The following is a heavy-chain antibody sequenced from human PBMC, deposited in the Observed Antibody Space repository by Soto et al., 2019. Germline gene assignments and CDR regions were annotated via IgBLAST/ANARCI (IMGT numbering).Heavy chain of an antibody. CDR1: GFTFTTYG. CDR2: MWYDGSSQ. CDR3: AREDVYESVRDYYYYGLDV. Sequence: QVQLVESGGGVVQPGRSLRLSCAASGFTFTTYGMHWVRQSPGKGLEWVASMWYDGSSQYYADSVKGRFTISIDTSKNIVYLQMNSLRADDTAVYYCAREDVYESVRDYYYYGLDVWGQGTTVTVSS. J-gene: IGHJ6*02. V-gene: IGHV3-33*01. D-gene: IGHD3-22*01.